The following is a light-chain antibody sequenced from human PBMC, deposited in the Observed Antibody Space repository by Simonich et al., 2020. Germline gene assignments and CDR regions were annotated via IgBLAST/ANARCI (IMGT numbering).Light chain of an antibody. CDR1: SRDVGGYNN. CDR2: DFS. Sequence: QSALTQPASVSGSPGQSSTISCTGTSRDVGGYNNVSWYQQHPGKAPKLMIYDFSTRPTGVSNRFSGSKSGNTASVTIFGLQAEDEADYYCSSYTSSSTVVFGGGTKLTVL. J-gene: IGLJ2*01. CDR3: SSYTSSSTVV. V-gene: IGLV2-14*01.